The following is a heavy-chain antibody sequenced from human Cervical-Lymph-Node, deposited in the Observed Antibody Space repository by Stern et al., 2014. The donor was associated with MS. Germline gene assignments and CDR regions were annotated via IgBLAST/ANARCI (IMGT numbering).Heavy chain of an antibody. CDR3: AKDRELVVVTFDS. D-gene: IGHD2-15*01. J-gene: IGHJ4*02. CDR1: GFTFRDYA. CDR2: ISLSCGST. V-gene: IGHV3-23*04. Sequence: EVQLVASGGGLVQPGGSLRLSCAASGFTFRDYAMSWVRQAPGKGLEWVSAISLSCGSTCDADSVQGRFTISRDNSKNTLYLQMNSLRAEDTAVYYCAKDRELVVVTFDSWGQGTLVTVSS.